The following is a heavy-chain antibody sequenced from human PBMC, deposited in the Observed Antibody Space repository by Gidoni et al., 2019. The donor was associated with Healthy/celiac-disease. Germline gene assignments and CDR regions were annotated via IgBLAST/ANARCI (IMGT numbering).Heavy chain of an antibody. CDR2: IGTAGDP. Sequence: EVQLVESGGGLVQPGGSLRLSCAASGFTFSSYDMHWVRQATGKGLEWVSAIGTAGDPYYPGSVKGRFTISRENAKNSLYLQMNSLRAGDTAVYYCARSRKYSSSRLWPDAFDIWGQGTMVTVSS. CDR3: ARSRKYSSSRLWPDAFDI. V-gene: IGHV3-13*05. CDR1: GFTFSSYD. D-gene: IGHD6-13*01. J-gene: IGHJ3*02.